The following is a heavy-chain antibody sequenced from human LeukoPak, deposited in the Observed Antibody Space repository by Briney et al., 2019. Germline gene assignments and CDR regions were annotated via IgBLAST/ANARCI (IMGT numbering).Heavy chain of an antibody. D-gene: IGHD6-13*01. CDR2: ISAYNGNT. V-gene: IGHV1-18*01. CDR1: GYTFTSYG. J-gene: IGHJ5*02. CDR3: ARTSTRTGYSSSWYRFDP. Sequence: GASVNVSCKASGYTFTSYGISWVRQAPGQGLEWMGWISAYNGNTNYAQKLQGRVTMTTDTSTSTAYMELRSLRSDDTAVYYCARTSTRTGYSSSWYRFDPWGQGTLVTVSS.